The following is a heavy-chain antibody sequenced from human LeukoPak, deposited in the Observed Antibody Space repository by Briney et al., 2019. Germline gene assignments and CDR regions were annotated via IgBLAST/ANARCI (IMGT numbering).Heavy chain of an antibody. CDR3: ARDRDGYNPLDY. CDR1: GGSISSYY. V-gene: IGHV4-59*01. J-gene: IGHJ4*02. D-gene: IGHD5-24*01. Sequence: PSETLSLTCTVSGGSISSYYWSWIRQPPGKGLEWIGYTYYSGSTNYNPSLKSRVTISVDTSKNQFSLKLSSVTAADTAVYYCARDRDGYNPLDYWGQGTLVTVSS. CDR2: TYYSGST.